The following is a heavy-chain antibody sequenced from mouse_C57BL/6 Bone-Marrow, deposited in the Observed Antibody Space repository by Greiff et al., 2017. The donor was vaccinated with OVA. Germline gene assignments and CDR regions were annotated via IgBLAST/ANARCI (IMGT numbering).Heavy chain of an antibody. CDR1: GFTFSSYA. Sequence: DVHLVESGEGLVKPGGSLKLSCAASGFTFSSYAMSWVRQTPEKRLEWVAYISSGGDYIYYADTVKGRFTISRDNARNTLYLQMSSLKSEDTAMYYCTRDRGGGPFAYWGQGTLVTVSA. V-gene: IGHV5-9-1*02. J-gene: IGHJ3*01. CDR2: ISSGGDYI. D-gene: IGHD1-1*02. CDR3: TRDRGGGPFAY.